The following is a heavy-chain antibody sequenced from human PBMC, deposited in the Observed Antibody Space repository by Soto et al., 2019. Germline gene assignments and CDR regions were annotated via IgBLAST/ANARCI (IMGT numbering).Heavy chain of an antibody. D-gene: IGHD3-22*01. Sequence: PSETLSLTCTVSGGSISSYYWSWIRQPPGKGLEWIGYIYYSGSTNYNPSLKSRVTISVDTSKNQFSLKLSSVTAADTAVYYCARLWPHYYDSSGYSSYYFDYWGQGTLVTVSS. V-gene: IGHV4-59*01. J-gene: IGHJ4*02. CDR3: ARLWPHYYDSSGYSSYYFDY. CDR1: GGSISSYY. CDR2: IYYSGST.